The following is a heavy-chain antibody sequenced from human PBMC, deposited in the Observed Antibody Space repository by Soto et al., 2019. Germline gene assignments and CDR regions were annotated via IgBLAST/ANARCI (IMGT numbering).Heavy chain of an antibody. J-gene: IGHJ4*02. CDR3: ARGRRSTSYLDY. CDR2: VYFTGRA. D-gene: IGHD1-26*01. Sequence: QVQLQESGPGLVKPSETLSLTCTVSGDSVSSGIYYWSWIRQPPGKGLEWLGYVYFTGRADYNPSLKSRVTISLNTSKNQFSLRLTSVTAADTAVYYGARGRRSTSYLDYWGQGTLVTVSS. V-gene: IGHV4-61*01. CDR1: GDSVSSGIYY.